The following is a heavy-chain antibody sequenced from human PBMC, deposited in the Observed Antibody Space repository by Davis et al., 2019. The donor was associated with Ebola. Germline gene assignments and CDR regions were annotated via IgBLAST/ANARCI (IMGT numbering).Heavy chain of an antibody. Sequence: GESLKISCAASGFTFSSYAMSWVRQAPGKGLEWVSAISGSGGSTYSADSVKGRFTISRDNSKKTMYLQMNSLRAEDTTVYYCARSGLSFGVVKYHYGMDVWGKGTTVTVSS. CDR3: ARSGLSFGVVKYHYGMDV. J-gene: IGHJ6*04. V-gene: IGHV3-23*01. CDR2: ISGSGGST. CDR1: GFTFSSYA. D-gene: IGHD3-3*01.